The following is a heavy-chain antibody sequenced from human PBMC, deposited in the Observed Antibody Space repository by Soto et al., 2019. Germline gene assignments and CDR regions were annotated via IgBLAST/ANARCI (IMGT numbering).Heavy chain of an antibody. Sequence: GGSLRLSCAASGFTFGDYWMHWVRQPPGKGPEWVSRMTGDGRTIQYADSVKGRFTASRDNAKSTLYLQMNSLRADDTAVYYCATAEVDYWGPGTLVTVPS. CDR3: ATAEVDY. J-gene: IGHJ4*02. CDR2: MTGDGRTI. CDR1: GFTFGDYW. V-gene: IGHV3-74*03.